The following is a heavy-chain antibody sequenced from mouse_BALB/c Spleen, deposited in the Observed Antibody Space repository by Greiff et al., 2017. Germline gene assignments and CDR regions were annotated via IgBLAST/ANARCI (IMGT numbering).Heavy chain of an antibody. J-gene: IGHJ4*01. CDR2: IDTSDSYT. Sequence: VQLQQPGAELVMPGASVKMSCKASGYTFTDYWMHWVKQRPGQGLEWIGAIDTSDSYTSYNQKFKGKATLTVDESSSTAYMQLSSLTSEDSAVYFCAREPITTVVVRDYAMDYWGQGTSVTVSS. D-gene: IGHD1-1*01. V-gene: IGHV1-69*01. CDR3: AREPITTVVVRDYAMDY. CDR1: GYTFTDYW.